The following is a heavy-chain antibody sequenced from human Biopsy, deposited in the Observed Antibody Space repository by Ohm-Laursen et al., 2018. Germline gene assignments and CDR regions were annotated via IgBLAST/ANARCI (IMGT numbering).Heavy chain of an antibody. J-gene: IGHJ2*01. V-gene: IGHV3-33*01. Sequence: SLRLSCTAFGFIFNYGMHWVRQTPGKGLEWVAVIWYDGSNGNYADSVKGRFTISRDNSKNTLYLQMNSLRAEDTAVYYCARRAVAGTYNWYFDLWGRGTLATVSS. D-gene: IGHD6-19*01. CDR1: GFIFNYG. CDR3: ARRAVAGTYNWYFDL. CDR2: IWYDGSNG.